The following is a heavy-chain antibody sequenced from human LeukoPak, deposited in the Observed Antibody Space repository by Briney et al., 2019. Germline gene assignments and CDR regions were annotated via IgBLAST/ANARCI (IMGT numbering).Heavy chain of an antibody. J-gene: IGHJ4*02. CDR3: ARSATLRPNFDY. CDR1: GGSISNSTYY. Sequence: SETLSPTCTVSGGSISNSTYYWGWIRQPPGKGLEWIGSIYYSGSTYYSPALKTRVTISVDTAKNQFSLKLSSVTAADAAVYFCARSATLRPNFDYWGQGTLVTVSS. V-gene: IGHV4-39*07. CDR2: IYYSGST. D-gene: IGHD2-15*01.